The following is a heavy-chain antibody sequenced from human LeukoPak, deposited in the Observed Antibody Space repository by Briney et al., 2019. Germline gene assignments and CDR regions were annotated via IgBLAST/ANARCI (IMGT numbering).Heavy chain of an antibody. J-gene: IGHJ4*02. CDR3: AKDRSLVPAALNY. CDR2: VSSSGDTT. V-gene: IGHV3-23*01. CDR1: GFNFSSYA. D-gene: IGHD2-2*01. Sequence: GGSLRLSCAASGFNFSSYAMTWVRQAPGKGLECVSGVSSSGDTTYYADSVKGRFTISRDNSKNTLYLQMNSLRAEDTALYYCAKDRSLVPAALNYWGQGTLVTVSS.